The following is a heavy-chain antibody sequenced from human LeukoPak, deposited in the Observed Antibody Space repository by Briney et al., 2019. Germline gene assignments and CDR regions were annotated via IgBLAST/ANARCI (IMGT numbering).Heavy chain of an antibody. CDR3: AREGIAAAGTNY. J-gene: IGHJ4*02. Sequence: PGGSLRLSCEASGFTFSSYSMNWVRQAPGKALERVSSISSSSSYIYYADSVKGRFTISRDDAKNSLYLQMNSLRAEDTAVYYCAREGIAAAGTNYWGQGTLVTVAS. CDR1: GFTFSSYS. V-gene: IGHV3-21*01. CDR2: ISSSSSYI. D-gene: IGHD6-13*01.